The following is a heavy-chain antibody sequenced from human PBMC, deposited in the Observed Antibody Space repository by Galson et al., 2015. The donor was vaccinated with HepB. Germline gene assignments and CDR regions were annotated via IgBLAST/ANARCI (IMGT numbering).Heavy chain of an antibody. CDR3: ARGRSVAAYYFDY. J-gene: IGHJ4*02. Sequence: SLRLSCAASGFTSSSYGMHWVRQAPGKGLEWVAVIWYDGSNKYYADSVKGRFTISRDNSKNTLYLQMNSLRAEDTAVYYCARGRSVAAYYFDYWGQGTLVTVSS. CDR2: IWYDGSNK. D-gene: IGHD6-19*01. V-gene: IGHV3-33*01. CDR1: GFTSSSYG.